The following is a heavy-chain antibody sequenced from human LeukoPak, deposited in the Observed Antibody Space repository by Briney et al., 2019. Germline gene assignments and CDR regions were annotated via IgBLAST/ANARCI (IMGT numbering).Heavy chain of an antibody. V-gene: IGHV3-9*01. D-gene: IGHD1-26*01. CDR2: ISWNSGSI. J-gene: IGHJ4*02. Sequence: GGSLRLSCAASGFTFDDYAMHWVRQAPGKGLEWVSGISWNSGSIGYADSVKGRFTISRDNAKNSLYLQMNSLRAEDTAVYYCARVTVGATSVGFDYWGQGTLVTVSS. CDR1: GFTFDDYA. CDR3: ARVTVGATSVGFDY.